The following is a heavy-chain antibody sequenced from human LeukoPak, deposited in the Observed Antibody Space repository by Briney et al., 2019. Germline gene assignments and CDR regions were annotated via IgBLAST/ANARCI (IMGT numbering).Heavy chain of an antibody. J-gene: IGHJ4*02. V-gene: IGHV4-4*02. CDR3: ARDTLVVPAAMPILPPREFDY. CDR2: IYYSGST. D-gene: IGHD2-2*01. Sequence: SETLSLTCAVSGGSISSSNWWSWVRQPPGKGLEWIGSIYYSGSTYYNPSLKSRVTISVDTSKNQFSLKLSSVTAADTAVYYCARDTLVVPAAMPILPPREFDYWGQGTLVTVSS. CDR1: GGSISSSNW.